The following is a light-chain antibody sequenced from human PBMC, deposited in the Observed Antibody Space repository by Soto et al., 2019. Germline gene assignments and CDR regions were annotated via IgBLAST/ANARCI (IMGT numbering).Light chain of an antibody. CDR2: GAS. Sequence: EIVMTQSPATLSVSPGERATLSCRASQSVSSNLAWYQQKPGQAPRLLIYGASTRATGTPARFSGSGSGTEFTLTISSLQSEDFVVYYCQHYNNWPFTFGGGTKVDIK. CDR1: QSVSSN. CDR3: QHYNNWPFT. J-gene: IGKJ4*01. V-gene: IGKV3-15*01.